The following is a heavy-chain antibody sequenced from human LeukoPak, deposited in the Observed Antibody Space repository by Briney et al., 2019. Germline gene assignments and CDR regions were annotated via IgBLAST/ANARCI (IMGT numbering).Heavy chain of an antibody. Sequence: ASVKVSCKASGYTFTGYYMHWVRQAPGQGLEWMGWINPSSGGTNYAQKFQGWVTMTRDTSISTAYMKLSRLRSDDTAVYYCARDRASENCSSTSCYYYNWFDPWGQGTLVTVSS. CDR1: GYTFTGYY. V-gene: IGHV1-2*04. D-gene: IGHD2-2*01. CDR2: INPSSGGT. J-gene: IGHJ5*02. CDR3: ARDRASENCSSTSCYYYNWFDP.